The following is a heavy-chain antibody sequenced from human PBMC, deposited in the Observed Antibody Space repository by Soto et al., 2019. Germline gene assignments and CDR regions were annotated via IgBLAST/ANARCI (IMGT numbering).Heavy chain of an antibody. D-gene: IGHD6-13*01. Sequence: SETLSLTCAVSGGSISSGGYSWSWIRQPPGKGLEWIGYIYHSGSTYYNPSLKSRVTISVDRSKNQFSLKLTSVTAADTAMYYCARPKTIGAAAGKGWFDPWGQGTLVTVSS. V-gene: IGHV4-30-2*01. J-gene: IGHJ5*02. CDR1: GGSISSGGYS. CDR2: IYHSGST. CDR3: ARPKTIGAAAGKGWFDP.